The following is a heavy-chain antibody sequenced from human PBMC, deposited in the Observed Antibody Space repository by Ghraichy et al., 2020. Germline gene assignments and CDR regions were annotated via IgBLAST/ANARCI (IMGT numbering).Heavy chain of an antibody. J-gene: IGHJ1*01. V-gene: IGHV4-39*01. CDR3: ATYYDFWSGYYAGY. CDR1: GCSISSSSYY. Sequence: SETLSLTCTVSGCSISSSSYYWGWIRQPPGKVLGCIGSIYYSGSTYYNPSLNSRVTIAVDTSKNQFSLTLSSVTAADTAVYYCATYYDFWSGYYAGYWGKGTLVTVSS. D-gene: IGHD3-3*01. CDR2: IYYSGST.